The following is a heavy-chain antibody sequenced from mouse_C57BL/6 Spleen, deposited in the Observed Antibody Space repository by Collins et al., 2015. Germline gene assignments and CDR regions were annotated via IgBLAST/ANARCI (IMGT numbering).Heavy chain of an antibody. D-gene: IGHD2-14*01. CDR3: ARGYRGAY. Sequence: QIQLVQSGPELKKPGETVKISCKASGYTFTTYGMSWVKQAPGKGLKWMVWINTYSGVPTYADDFKGRFAFSLETSASTAYLQINNLKNEDTATYFCARGYRGAYWGQGTLVTVSA. J-gene: IGHJ3*01. V-gene: IGHV9-3*01. CDR1: GYTFTTYG. CDR2: INTYSGVP.